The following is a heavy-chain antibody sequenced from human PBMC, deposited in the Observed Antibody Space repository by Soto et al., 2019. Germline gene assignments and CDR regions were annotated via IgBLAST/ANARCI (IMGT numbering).Heavy chain of an antibody. D-gene: IGHD6-19*01. CDR2: ITGSGGTR. CDR1: GFTFSSYA. Sequence: EVQLLESGGDLVQPGGSLRLSCAPSGFTFSSYAMNWVRQAPGKGLEWVSAITGSGGTRYYADSVKGRFTISRDNSKNTLYLQMNSLRAEDTAIYYCTKGPLGAVAGTERYFAYWGQGTLVTVSS. J-gene: IGHJ4*02. CDR3: TKGPLGAVAGTERYFAY. V-gene: IGHV3-23*01.